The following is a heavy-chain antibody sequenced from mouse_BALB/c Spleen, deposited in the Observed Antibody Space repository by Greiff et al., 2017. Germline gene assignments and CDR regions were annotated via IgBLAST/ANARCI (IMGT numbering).Heavy chain of an antibody. J-gene: IGHJ4*01. Sequence: EVQVVESGGGLVKPGGSLKLSCAASGFAFSSYDMSWVRQTPEKRLEWVAYISSGGGSTYYPDTVKGRFTISRDNAKNTLYLQMSSLKSEDTAMYYCARHPYYYGSSHAMDYWGQGTSVTVSS. V-gene: IGHV5-12-1*01. CDR1: GFAFSSYD. CDR3: ARHPYYYGSSHAMDY. D-gene: IGHD1-1*01. CDR2: ISSGGGST.